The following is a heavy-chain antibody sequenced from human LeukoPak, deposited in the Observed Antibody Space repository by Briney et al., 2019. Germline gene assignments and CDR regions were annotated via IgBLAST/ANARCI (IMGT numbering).Heavy chain of an antibody. D-gene: IGHD2-8*02. CDR3: ARDLVQPPGDY. Sequence: ASVKVSCKASGYTFTGYYMHWVRQAPGQGLEWMGWINPNSGGKNYAQRFQGRVTMTRDTSISTAYMERSRLRSDDTAVYYCARDLVQPPGDYWGQGTLVTVSS. CDR1: GYTFTGYY. V-gene: IGHV1-2*02. J-gene: IGHJ4*02. CDR2: INPNSGGK.